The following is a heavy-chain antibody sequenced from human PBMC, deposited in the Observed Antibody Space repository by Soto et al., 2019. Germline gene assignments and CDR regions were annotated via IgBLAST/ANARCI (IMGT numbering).Heavy chain of an antibody. J-gene: IGHJ6*02. Sequence: DVQLVESGGGLVQPGGSLRLSCEVSGFTFSDHYIDWVRQAPGRGLEWGGRSRNKINGYSTEYAASMKGRFTISRDDSKNSLYLQMNSLRTEDTAVYYCALGSQVEYFYYHGENVWGQGTTVTVSS. CDR3: ALGSQVEYFYYHGENV. D-gene: IGHD1-26*01. CDR2: SRNKINGYST. V-gene: IGHV3-72*01. CDR1: GFTFSDHY.